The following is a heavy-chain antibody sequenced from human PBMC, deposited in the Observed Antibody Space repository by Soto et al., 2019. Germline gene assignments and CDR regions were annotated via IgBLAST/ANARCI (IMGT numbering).Heavy chain of an antibody. CDR2: IRNKANSHTT. CDR3: ARGNPGGEWRNMDF. V-gene: IGHV3-72*01. D-gene: IGHD2-21*01. Sequence: PGGSLRLSCAASGFIFSDHYMDWVRQAPGKGLEWVGRIRNKANSHTTLYAASVKDRFFISRDDSKNSLYLQMNSLRTEDTAVYYCARGNPGGEWRNMDFWGQGTLVTVSS. J-gene: IGHJ4*02. CDR1: GFIFSDHY.